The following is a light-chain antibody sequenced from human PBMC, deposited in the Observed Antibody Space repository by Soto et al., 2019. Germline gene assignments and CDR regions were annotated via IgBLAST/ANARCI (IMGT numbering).Light chain of an antibody. CDR3: QPYGIYPLT. CDR2: GAS. V-gene: IGKV3-20*01. CDR1: QSVSSSY. J-gene: IGKJ3*01. Sequence: EIVLTQSPGTLSLSPGERATLSCRASQSVSSSYLAWYQQKPGQAPRLLIYGASSRGTGILDRFSASGSGTDFTLSIRILESAASAVYYYQPYGIYPLTFGPGTKVDI.